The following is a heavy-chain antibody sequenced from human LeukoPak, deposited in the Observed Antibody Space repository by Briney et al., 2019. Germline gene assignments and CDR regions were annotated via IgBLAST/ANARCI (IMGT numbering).Heavy chain of an antibody. D-gene: IGHD3-22*01. J-gene: IGHJ5*02. CDR1: GYTFTSYG. CDR2: ISAYNGNT. V-gene: IGHV1-18*01. CDR3: ARKLGADYHDSSGYYSSYWFDP. Sequence: ASVKVSCKASGYTFTSYGISWVRQAPGQGLEWMGWISAYNGNTNYAQKLQGRVTMTTDTSTSTAYMELRSLRSDDTAVYYCARKLGADYHDSSGYYSSYWFDPWGQGTLVTVSS.